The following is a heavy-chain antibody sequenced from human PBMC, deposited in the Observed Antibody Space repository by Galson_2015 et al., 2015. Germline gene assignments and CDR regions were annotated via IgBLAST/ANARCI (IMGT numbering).Heavy chain of an antibody. CDR1: GGSFSGYY. V-gene: IGHV4-34*01. J-gene: IGHJ4*02. CDR3: ARGLSYSSSSRSYYFDY. Sequence: ETLSLTCAVYGGSFSGYYWSWIRQPPGKGLEWIGEINHSGSTNYSPSLKSRVTISVDTSKNQFSLKLSSVTAADTAVYYCARGLSYSSSSRSYYFDYWGQGTLVTVSS. D-gene: IGHD6-6*01. CDR2: INHSGST.